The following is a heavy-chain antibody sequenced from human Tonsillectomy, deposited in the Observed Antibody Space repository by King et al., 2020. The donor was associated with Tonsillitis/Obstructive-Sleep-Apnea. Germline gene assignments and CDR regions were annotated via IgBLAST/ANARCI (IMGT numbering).Heavy chain of an antibody. V-gene: IGHV5-10-1*01. CDR3: ARHRDPGLAVAGTNYGMDV. Sequence: QLVQSGAEVKKPGESLRISCKGSGYIFTTYWITWVRQMPGKGLEWMGTIDACDSYTKYSPSFQGHVTFSVDKSISTAYLQWSSLKASDTAMYYCARHRDPGLAVAGTNYGMDVWGQGTTVTVSS. J-gene: IGHJ6*02. CDR2: IDACDSYT. CDR1: GYIFTTYW. D-gene: IGHD6-19*01.